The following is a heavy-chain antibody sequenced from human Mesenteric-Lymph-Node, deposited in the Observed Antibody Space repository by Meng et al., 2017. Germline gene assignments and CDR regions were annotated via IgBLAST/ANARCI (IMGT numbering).Heavy chain of an antibody. CDR2: INPDGSNP. CDR1: GFSITDHW. V-gene: IGHV3-74*02. Sequence: EVQLVESGGGLAQPGGSLRLSCVGSGFSITDHWMHWVRQGPGKGLMWVSRINPDGSNPTYADSVTGRFTISRDNAKNTVYLQINSLRAEDTAVYYCTNDRLTHWGQGALVTVFS. J-gene: IGHJ1*01. CDR3: TNDRLTH. D-gene: IGHD1-1*01.